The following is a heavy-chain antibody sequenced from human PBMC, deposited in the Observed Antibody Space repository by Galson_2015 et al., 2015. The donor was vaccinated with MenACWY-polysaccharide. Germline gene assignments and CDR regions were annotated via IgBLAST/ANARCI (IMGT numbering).Heavy chain of an antibody. J-gene: IGHJ3*02. CDR1: GFVFDDHA. V-gene: IGHV3-9*01. D-gene: IGHD2-15*01. Sequence: SLRLSCAASGFVFDDHAMHWVRQAPGRGLEWVSGISRKSNDIGYADSVRGRFSTTRDNAKNSLYLQLNSLRVEDTALYYCAGEGAGYCFGGSCYADVLHIWGQGTLVIVSS. CDR3: AGEGAGYCFGGSCYADVLHI. CDR2: ISRKSNDI.